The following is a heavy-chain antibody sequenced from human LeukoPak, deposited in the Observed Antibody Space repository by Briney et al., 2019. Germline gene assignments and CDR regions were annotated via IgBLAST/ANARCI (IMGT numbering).Heavy chain of an antibody. Sequence: SETLSLTCTVSGYSISSGYYWGWIRQPPGKGLEWIGIIYHSGRTDYNPSLKSRVTISEDTSKNQFSLKLSSVTAADTAAYYCARDRVGYGSGSYYEYWGQGTLVTVSS. CDR2: IYHSGRT. V-gene: IGHV4-38-2*02. CDR1: GYSISSGYY. CDR3: ARDRVGYGSGSYYEY. D-gene: IGHD3-10*01. J-gene: IGHJ4*02.